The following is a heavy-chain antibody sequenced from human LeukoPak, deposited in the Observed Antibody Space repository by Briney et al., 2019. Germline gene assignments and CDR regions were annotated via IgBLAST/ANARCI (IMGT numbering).Heavy chain of an antibody. V-gene: IGHV1-2*02. D-gene: IGHD3-10*01. CDR3: ARNLWFGESSDAFDM. CDR2: SDPKSGAT. Sequence: GASVKVSCKASGYTFTGYYMHWVRQAPGQRFEWMGWSDPKSGATKYEHFQGRVTMTRDTSISTAYMEMSRLRSDDTAVYYCARNLWFGESSDAFDMWGQGTMVTVSS. J-gene: IGHJ3*02. CDR1: GYTFTGYY.